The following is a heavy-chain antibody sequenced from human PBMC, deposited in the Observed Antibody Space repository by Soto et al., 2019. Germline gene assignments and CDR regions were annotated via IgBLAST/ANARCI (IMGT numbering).Heavy chain of an antibody. D-gene: IGHD1-26*01. V-gene: IGHV4-4*01. CDR1: GGSISSSNW. CDR2: IYHSGST. CDR3: ARGGGSPRRHAFDI. Sequence: PSEPLSLTCAVSGGSISSSNWWSWVRQPPGKGLEWIGEIYHSGSTNYNPSLKSRVTISVDKSKNQFSLKLSSVTAADTAVYCCARGGGSPRRHAFDIWGQGTMVTVS. J-gene: IGHJ3*02.